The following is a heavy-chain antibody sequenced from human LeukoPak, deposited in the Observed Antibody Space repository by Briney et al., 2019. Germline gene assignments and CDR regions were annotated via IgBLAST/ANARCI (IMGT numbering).Heavy chain of an antibody. CDR2: ISYDGSNK. J-gene: IGHJ4*02. V-gene: IGHV3-30*04. CDR1: GFTFNIYP. CDR3: NWRHHESDY. D-gene: IGHD1-14*01. Sequence: PGGSLRLSCAASGFTFNIYPMHWVRQAPGKGLEWVAVISYDGSNKYYADSVKGRFTISRDNSKNTLYLQMNSLRAEDTAVYYCNWRHHESDYWGQGTLVTVSS.